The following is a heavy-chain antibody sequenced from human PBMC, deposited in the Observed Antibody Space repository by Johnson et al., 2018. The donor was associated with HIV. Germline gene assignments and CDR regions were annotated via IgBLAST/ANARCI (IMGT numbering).Heavy chain of an antibody. Sequence: VQLVESGGGLVQPGGSLRLSCAASGFTFSSYWMHWVRQAPGKGLVWVSRINSDGSSTSYADSVKGRFTISRDNAKNSLYLQMNSLRAEDTALYYCAKGLYGSGSYDAFDFWGQGTMVTVSS. CDR2: INSDGSST. CDR1: GFTFSSYW. J-gene: IGHJ3*01. CDR3: AKGLYGSGSYDAFDF. V-gene: IGHV3-74*01. D-gene: IGHD3-10*01.